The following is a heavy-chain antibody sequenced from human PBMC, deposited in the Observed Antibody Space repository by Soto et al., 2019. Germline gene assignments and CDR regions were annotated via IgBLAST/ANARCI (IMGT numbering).Heavy chain of an antibody. J-gene: IGHJ6*02. Sequence: ISCKCSGYSFTIYWISWVRQMPWKFLDWMGRIDPSDSYTNYSPSFQGHVTISADKSISTAYLQWSSLKASDTAMYYCASTYYDFWSGYFSRYGMDVWGQGNTVTVSS. D-gene: IGHD3-3*01. CDR3: ASTYYDFWSGYFSRYGMDV. V-gene: IGHV5-10-1*01. CDR1: GYSFTIYW. CDR2: IDPSDSYT.